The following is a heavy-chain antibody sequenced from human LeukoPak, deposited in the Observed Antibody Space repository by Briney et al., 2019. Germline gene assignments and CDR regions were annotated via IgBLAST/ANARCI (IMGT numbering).Heavy chain of an antibody. Sequence: ASVKVSCKASGYILSSYNMHWVRQAPGQGLEWLGIINPSGGDTKYAQKFQGRVTLTRDKSTSTVYMELSSLTSDDTAVYYCARDERTAAAGTEGYFDYWGQGTLVTVSS. CDR2: INPSGGDT. J-gene: IGHJ4*02. V-gene: IGHV1-46*01. D-gene: IGHD6-13*01. CDR1: GYILSSYN. CDR3: ARDERTAAAGTEGYFDY.